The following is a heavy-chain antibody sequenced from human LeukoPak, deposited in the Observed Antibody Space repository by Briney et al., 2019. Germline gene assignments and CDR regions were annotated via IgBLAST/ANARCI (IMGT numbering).Heavy chain of an antibody. Sequence: ASVTVSCQVSGGTFSSYAISWVRQAPGQGLEWMGGIIPIFGTANYAQKFQGRVTITADKSTSTAYMELSSLRSEDTAVYYCASRLDYGDYGVFDYWGQGTLVTVSS. J-gene: IGHJ4*02. CDR1: GGTFSSYA. CDR2: IIPIFGTA. D-gene: IGHD4-17*01. V-gene: IGHV1-69*06. CDR3: ASRLDYGDYGVFDY.